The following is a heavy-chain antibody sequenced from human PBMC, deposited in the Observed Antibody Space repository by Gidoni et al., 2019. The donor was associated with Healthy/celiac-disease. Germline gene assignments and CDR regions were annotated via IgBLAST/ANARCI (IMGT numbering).Heavy chain of an antibody. J-gene: IGHJ3*02. CDR1: GGSISSSSYY. D-gene: IGHD6-13*01. V-gene: IGHV4-39*01. CDR2: IYYSGST. CDR3: ARHQAAAGPDAFDI. Sequence: QLQLQESGPGLVKPSETLSLTCTVSGGSISSSSYYWGWIRQPPGKGLEWIGSIYYSGSTYYNPSLKSRVTISVDTSKNQFSLKLSSVTAADTAVYYCARHQAAAGPDAFDIWGQGTMVTVSP.